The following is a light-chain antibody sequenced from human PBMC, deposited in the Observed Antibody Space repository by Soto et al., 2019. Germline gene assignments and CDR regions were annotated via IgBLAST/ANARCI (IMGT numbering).Light chain of an antibody. Sequence: SYELTQPPSVSVSPGQTARITCSGDALPKQYAYWYQQKPGQAPVLVIYKDNERPSGIPERFSGSSSGTTVTLTISGVQAEDEADYYCQSADSSGTYYVFGTGTKVTVL. CDR2: KDN. J-gene: IGLJ1*01. CDR3: QSADSSGTYYV. CDR1: ALPKQY. V-gene: IGLV3-25*03.